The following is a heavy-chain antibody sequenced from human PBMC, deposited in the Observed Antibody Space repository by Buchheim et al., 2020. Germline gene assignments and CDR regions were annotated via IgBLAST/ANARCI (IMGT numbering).Heavy chain of an antibody. D-gene: IGHD3-3*01. CDR3: TGRLWSYDFWSGYYGEFDY. V-gene: IGHV3-15*01. CDR1: GFTFSNAW. CDR2: IKSKTDGGTT. Sequence: EVQLVESGGGLVKPGGSLRLSCAASGFTFSNAWMSWVRQAPGKGLEWVGRIKSKTDGGTTDYAAPVKGRFTISRADSKNTLYLQMNSLKTEDTAVYYCTGRLWSYDFWSGYYGEFDYWGQGTL. J-gene: IGHJ4*02.